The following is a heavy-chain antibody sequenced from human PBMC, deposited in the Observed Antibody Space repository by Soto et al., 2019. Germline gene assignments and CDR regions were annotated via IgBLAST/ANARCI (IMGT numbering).Heavy chain of an antibody. J-gene: IGHJ4*02. CDR3: AKDVPPKQQLDGRLDY. CDR1: GFTFSNYG. V-gene: IGHV3-30*18. Sequence: QVQLVESGGGVVQPGRSLRLSCAASGFTFSNYGMHWVRQAPGKGLEWVAVISYDESSKYYVDSVKGRFTISRDNSKNTLYLQMNSLRPEDTAVYYCAKDVPPKQQLDGRLDYWGQGTLITVSS. D-gene: IGHD6-13*01. CDR2: ISYDESSK.